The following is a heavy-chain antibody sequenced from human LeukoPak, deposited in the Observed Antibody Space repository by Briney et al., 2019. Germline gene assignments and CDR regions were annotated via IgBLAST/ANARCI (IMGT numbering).Heavy chain of an antibody. CDR2: IYYSGST. CDR3: ARRSPASPFDY. J-gene: IGHJ4*02. D-gene: IGHD2-2*01. V-gene: IGHV4-59*12. Sequence: PSETLSLTCTVSGGSISSYYWSWIRQPPGKGLEWIGYIYYSGSTNYNPSLKSRVTISVDTSKNQFSLKLSSVTAADTAVYYCARRSPASPFDYWGQGTLVTVSS. CDR1: GGSISSYY.